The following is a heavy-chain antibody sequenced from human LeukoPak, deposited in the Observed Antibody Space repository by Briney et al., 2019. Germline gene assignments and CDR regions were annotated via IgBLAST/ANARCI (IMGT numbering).Heavy chain of an antibody. D-gene: IGHD3-10*01. Sequence: SETLSLACAVYGGSFSGYYWSWIRQPPGKGLEWIGEINHSGSTNYNPSLKSRVTISVDTSKNQFSLKLSSVTAADTAVYYCAREGFWFGELLLDYWAREPWSPSPQ. V-gene: IGHV4-34*01. CDR3: AREGFWFGELLLDY. J-gene: IGHJ4*02. CDR1: GGSFSGYY. CDR2: INHSGST.